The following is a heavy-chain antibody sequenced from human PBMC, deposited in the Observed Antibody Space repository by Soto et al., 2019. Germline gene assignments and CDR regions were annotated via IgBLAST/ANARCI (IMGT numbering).Heavy chain of an antibody. Sequence: ASVKVSCEASGYTFTSYAIHWVRQAPGQRLEWMGWVNAGNGNTKYSQKFQGRVTITRDTSVTTAYMELSSLRSEDTAVYYCTGGSRREYWGQGTLVTVSS. V-gene: IGHV1-3*01. J-gene: IGHJ4*02. CDR3: TGGSRREY. CDR2: VNAGNGNT. D-gene: IGHD1-26*01. CDR1: GYTFTSYA.